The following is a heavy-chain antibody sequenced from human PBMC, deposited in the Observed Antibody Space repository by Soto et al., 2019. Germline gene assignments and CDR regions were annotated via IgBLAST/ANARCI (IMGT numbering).Heavy chain of an antibody. Sequence: QVKLVQSGAEVKKPGSSVKVSCKASGGTFSTSAISWVRQAPGQGLEWVGGIMPVFPTPDYAQNFQGRVTITADESTTTAYLELTSLRADDTAVDYCARDKDRLPLGGNYYYILDVWGQGTEITVYS. CDR2: IMPVFPTP. CDR3: ARDKDRLPLGGNYYYILDV. J-gene: IGHJ6*02. D-gene: IGHD2-2*01. V-gene: IGHV1-69*12. CDR1: GGTFSTSA.